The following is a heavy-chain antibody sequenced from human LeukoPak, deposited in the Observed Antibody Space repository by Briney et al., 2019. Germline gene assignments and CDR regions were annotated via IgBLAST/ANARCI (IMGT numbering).Heavy chain of an antibody. D-gene: IGHD5-18*01. V-gene: IGHV4-30-4*01. Sequence: PSQTLSLTCTVSGGSISSGDYYWSWIRQPPGKGLEWIGYIYYSGSTYYNPSLKSRVTISVDTSKNQFSLKLSSVTAADTAVYYCARLFRGPRGYSYGVDYWGQGTLVTVSS. CDR3: ARLFRGPRGYSYGVDY. CDR2: IYYSGST. CDR1: GGSISSGDYY. J-gene: IGHJ4*02.